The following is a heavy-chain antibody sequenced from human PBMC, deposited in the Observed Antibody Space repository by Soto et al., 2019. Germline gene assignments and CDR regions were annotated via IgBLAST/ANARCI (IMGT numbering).Heavy chain of an antibody. CDR1: GYTFSGFY. D-gene: IGHD6-19*01. CDR3: ASAAVTGTAGLDF. CDR2: INPNSGGT. V-gene: IGHV1-2*02. Sequence: ASVKVSCQASGYTFSGFYVQWLREAPGQGLEWMGWINPNSGGTKSAEKFQGRVTMTRDTSISTAYMELSRLTSDDTAVYYCASAAVTGTAGLDFWGQGTQVTVS. J-gene: IGHJ4*02.